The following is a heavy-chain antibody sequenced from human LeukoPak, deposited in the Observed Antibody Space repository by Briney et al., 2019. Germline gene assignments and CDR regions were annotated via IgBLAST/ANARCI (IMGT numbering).Heavy chain of an antibody. CDR2: IFYSGSM. CDR1: GGSIRSGDYY. Sequence: SETLSLTCTVSGGSIRSGDYYWTWIRQPPGKGLEWMGYIFYSGSMYYNPSLKSRLTISVDTSKNQSPLKLRSVTAADTAVYYCARQTTVISFDYWGQGALVTVSS. V-gene: IGHV4-30-4*01. J-gene: IGHJ4*02. CDR3: ARQTTVISFDY. D-gene: IGHD4-17*01.